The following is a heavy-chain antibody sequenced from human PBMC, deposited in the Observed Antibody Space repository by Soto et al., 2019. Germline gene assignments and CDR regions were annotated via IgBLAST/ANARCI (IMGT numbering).Heavy chain of an antibody. Sequence: HPGGSLRLSCAASGFTFSSYAMSWVRQAPGKGLEWVSAISGSGGSTYYADSVKGRFTISRDNSKNTLYLQMNSLRAEDTAVYYCAKDYPPYSSGWYGAFDAFDIWGQGTMVTVSS. D-gene: IGHD6-19*01. CDR3: AKDYPPYSSGWYGAFDAFDI. CDR1: GFTFSSYA. J-gene: IGHJ3*02. CDR2: ISGSGGST. V-gene: IGHV3-23*01.